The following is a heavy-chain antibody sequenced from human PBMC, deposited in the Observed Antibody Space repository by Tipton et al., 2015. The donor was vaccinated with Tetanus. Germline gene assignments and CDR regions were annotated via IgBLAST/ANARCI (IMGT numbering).Heavy chain of an antibody. CDR1: GGSISSYY. CDR2: VHYSGST. V-gene: IGHV4-59*01. J-gene: IGHJ3*02. D-gene: IGHD6-19*01. CDR3: ARIGWLQQNKPAFDI. Sequence: TLSLTCTVSGGSISSYYWTWIRQPPGRGLEWIGYVHYSGSTNYSPSLRSRVTLSVDTSKNQFSLKQSSGTAADTAVYYCARIGWLQQNKPAFDIWGQGTVVTVSS.